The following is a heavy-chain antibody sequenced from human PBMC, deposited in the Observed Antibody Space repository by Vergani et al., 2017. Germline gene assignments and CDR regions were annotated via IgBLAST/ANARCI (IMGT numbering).Heavy chain of an antibody. CDR1: GGSISSGGYY. J-gene: IGHJ6*02. Sequence: QVQLQESGPGLVKPSQTLSLTCTVSGGSISSGGYYWSWIRQHPGKGLEWIGYIYYSGSTNYNPSLKSRVTISVDTSKNQFSLKLSSVTAADTAVYYCARGLLWFGEFPYGMDVWGQGTTVTVSS. CDR2: IYYSGST. CDR3: ARGLLWFGEFPYGMDV. D-gene: IGHD3-10*01. V-gene: IGHV4-61*08.